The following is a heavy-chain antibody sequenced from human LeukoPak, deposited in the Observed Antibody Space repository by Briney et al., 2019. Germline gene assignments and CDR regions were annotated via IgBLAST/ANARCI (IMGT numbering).Heavy chain of an antibody. CDR3: ARDLGYSSSWTRWFDP. D-gene: IGHD6-13*01. V-gene: IGHV3-21*01. Sequence: GGSLRLSCAASGFTFSSYWMHWVRQAPGKGLEWVSSISSSSSYIYYADSVKGRFTISRDNAKNSLYLQMNSLRAEDTAVYYCARDLGYSSSWTRWFDPWGQGTLVTVSS. J-gene: IGHJ5*02. CDR1: GFTFSSYW. CDR2: ISSSSSYI.